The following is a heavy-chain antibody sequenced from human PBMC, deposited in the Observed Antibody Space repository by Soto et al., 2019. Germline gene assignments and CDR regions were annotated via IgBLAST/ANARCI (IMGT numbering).Heavy chain of an antibody. V-gene: IGHV3-15*07. J-gene: IGHJ6*02. CDR2: IKSKTDGGTT. D-gene: IGHD6-19*01. Sequence: PWGSLRLACAASGFTFSNAWMNWVRQAPGKGLEWVGRIKSKTDGGTTDYAAPVKGRFTISRDDSKNTLYLQMNSLKTEDTAVYYCRSSGWYHTSYYYYGMDVWGQGTPVTVSS. CDR3: RSSGWYHTSYYYYGMDV. CDR1: GFTFSNAW.